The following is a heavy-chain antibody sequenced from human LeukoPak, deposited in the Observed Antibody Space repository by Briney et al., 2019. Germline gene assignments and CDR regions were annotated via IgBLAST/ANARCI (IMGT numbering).Heavy chain of an antibody. CDR3: ARTGEVRDYYDSSGYSDY. CDR2: ISSSSSYI. CDR1: GFTFSSYS. Sequence: GGSLRLSCAASGFTFSSYSMNWVRQAPGKGLEWVSSISSSSSYIYYADSVKGRFTISRDNAKNSLYLQMNSLRAEDTAVYYCARTGEVRDYYDSSGYSDYWGQGTLVTVSS. D-gene: IGHD3-22*01. V-gene: IGHV3-21*01. J-gene: IGHJ4*02.